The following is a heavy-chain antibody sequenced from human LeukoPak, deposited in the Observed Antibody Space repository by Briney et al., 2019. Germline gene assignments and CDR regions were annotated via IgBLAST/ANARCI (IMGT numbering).Heavy chain of an antibody. D-gene: IGHD2-15*01. CDR1: GFTFSSYS. Sequence: GGSLRLSCAASGFTFSSYSMNWVRQAPGKGLEWFSSISSSSSYINYADSVKGRFTISRDNAKNSLYLQMNSLRAEDTAVYYCARRYCSGGSCYPEYYYYGMDVWGQGTTVTVSS. J-gene: IGHJ6*02. CDR2: ISSSSSYI. V-gene: IGHV3-21*01. CDR3: ARRYCSGGSCYPEYYYYGMDV.